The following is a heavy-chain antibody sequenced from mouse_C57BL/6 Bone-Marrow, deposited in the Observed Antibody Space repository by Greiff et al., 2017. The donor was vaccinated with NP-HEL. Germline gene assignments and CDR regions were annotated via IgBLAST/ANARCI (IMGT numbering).Heavy chain of an antibody. J-gene: IGHJ3*01. CDR1: GYSIIRGYY. Sequence: EVQVVESVPGLVKPSQSLSLTCPVTGYSIIRGYYWNWIRQFPGNKLEWMAYIRYDGSNNYNPSLKNPISITRDISKNQFFLKLTSVTTEDTATYYCAREGGYYGSPFAYWGQGTLVTVSA. D-gene: IGHD1-1*01. CDR2: IRYDGSN. V-gene: IGHV3-6*01. CDR3: AREGGYYGSPFAY.